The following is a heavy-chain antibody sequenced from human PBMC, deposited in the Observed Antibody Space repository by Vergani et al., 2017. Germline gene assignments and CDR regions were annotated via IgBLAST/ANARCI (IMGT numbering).Heavy chain of an antibody. CDR3: ARDTALTFVNIVAHQPLFDY. D-gene: IGHD5-12*01. CDR2: INPNSGGT. J-gene: IGHJ4*02. CDR1: GYTFTGYY. Sequence: QVQLVQSGAEVKKPGASVKVSCKASGYTFTGYYMHWVRQAPGQGLEWMGWINPNSGGTNYAQKFQGRVTMTRDTSISTAYMELSRLRSDDTAVYYCARDTALTFVNIVAHQPLFDYWGQGTLVTVSS. V-gene: IGHV1-2*02.